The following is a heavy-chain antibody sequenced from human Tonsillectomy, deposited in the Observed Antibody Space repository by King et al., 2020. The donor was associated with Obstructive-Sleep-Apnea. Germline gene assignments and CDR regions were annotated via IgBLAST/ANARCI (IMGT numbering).Heavy chain of an antibody. CDR2: INSGGTT. J-gene: IGHJ6*02. CDR1: GFTVSSNY. Sequence: VQLVESGGGLVQPGGSLRLSCAASGFTVSSNYMTWVRQAPGKGLEWVSLINSGGTTSYADSVKGRFTVSRDNSKSTVYLQMNSLRAEDTAGYYCARGGIGHLYYYYYGLDVWGQGTTVTVSS. D-gene: IGHD3-10*01. V-gene: IGHV3-66*01. CDR3: ARGGIGHLYYYYYGLDV.